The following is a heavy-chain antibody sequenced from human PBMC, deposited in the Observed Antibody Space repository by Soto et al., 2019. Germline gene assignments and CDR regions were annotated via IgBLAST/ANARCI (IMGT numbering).Heavy chain of an antibody. CDR2: IDPSDSYT. J-gene: IGHJ6*02. V-gene: IGHV5-10-1*01. D-gene: IGHD1-7*01. CDR3: AVTVDSTTYYYGMDV. Sequence: GESLKISCKGSGYSFTSYWISWVRQMAGKGLEWMGRIDPSDSYTNYSPSFQGHVTISADKSISTAYLQWSSLKASDTAMYYCAVTVDSTTYYYGMDVWGQGTTVTVSS. CDR1: GYSFTSYW.